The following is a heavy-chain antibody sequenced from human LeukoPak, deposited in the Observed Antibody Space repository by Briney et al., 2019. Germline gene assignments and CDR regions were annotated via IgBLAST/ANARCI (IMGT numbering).Heavy chain of an antibody. CDR2: ISSSTAYL. CDR3: AREGLLTRLSSSDAFDV. Sequence: GGSLRLSCAASGFTFRRYTMNWVRQAPGKGLEWVASISSSTAYLYYAESLRGRFTVSRDNTQRVLYLQMSSLGAEDTAVYYCAREGLLTRLSSSDAFDVWGQGTRVTLSS. J-gene: IGHJ3*01. V-gene: IGHV3-21*01. CDR1: GFTFRRYT. D-gene: IGHD4-11*01.